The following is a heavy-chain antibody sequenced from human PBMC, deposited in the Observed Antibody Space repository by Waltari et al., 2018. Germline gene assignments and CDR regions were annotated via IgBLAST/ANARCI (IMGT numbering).Heavy chain of an antibody. Sequence: QVQLQESGPGLVKPSETLSLTCAVSGYSISSGYYWGWSRPPPGKGLEWIGLIYHSGSTFYNPSLKSRVTISVDTSKNQFSLKLSSVTAADTAVYYCARDTPAPRITGATSVDYWGQGTLVTVSS. J-gene: IGHJ4*02. V-gene: IGHV4-38-2*02. D-gene: IGHD1-20*01. CDR2: IYHSGST. CDR1: GYSISSGYY. CDR3: ARDTPAPRITGATSVDY.